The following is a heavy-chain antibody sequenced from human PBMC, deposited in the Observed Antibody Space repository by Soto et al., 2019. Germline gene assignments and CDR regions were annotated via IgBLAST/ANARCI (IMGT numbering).Heavy chain of an antibody. CDR1: GGTFSSYA. D-gene: IGHD3-3*01. Sequence: QVQLVQSGAEVQKPGSSVKVSCKASGGTFSSYAISWVRQAPGQGLEWMGGIIPIFGTANYAQKFQGRVTITADESTSTAYMELSSLRSEDTAVYYCAGGYYDFWSGYPSESFDYWGQGTLVTVSS. J-gene: IGHJ4*02. CDR3: AGGYYDFWSGYPSESFDY. V-gene: IGHV1-69*01. CDR2: IIPIFGTA.